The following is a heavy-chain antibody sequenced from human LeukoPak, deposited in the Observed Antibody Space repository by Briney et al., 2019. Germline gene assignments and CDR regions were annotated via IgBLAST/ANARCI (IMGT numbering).Heavy chain of an antibody. CDR3: VKVGVRYSDSSGLYAFDF. J-gene: IGHJ3*01. Sequence: SETLSLTCAVYGGSFSGYYWSWIRQPPGKGLEWIGEINHSGSTNYNPSLKSRVTISVDTSKNQFSLRLYSVNAADTAVYYCVKVGVRYSDSSGLYAFDFWGRGTTVTVSS. CDR2: INHSGST. CDR1: GGSFSGYY. V-gene: IGHV4-34*01. D-gene: IGHD3-22*01.